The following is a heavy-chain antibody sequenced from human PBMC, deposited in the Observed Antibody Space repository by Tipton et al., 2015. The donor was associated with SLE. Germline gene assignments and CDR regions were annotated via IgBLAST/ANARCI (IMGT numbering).Heavy chain of an antibody. CDR2: ISGSGGST. Sequence: SLRLSCAASGFTFSSYAMSWVRQAPGKGLEWVSAISGSGGSTYYADSVKGRFTISRDNSKNTLYLQMNSLRAEDTAVYYCAKDYGDYYWYFDLWGRGTLVTVSS. V-gene: IGHV3-23*01. J-gene: IGHJ2*01. D-gene: IGHD4-17*01. CDR3: AKDYGDYYWYFDL. CDR1: GFTFSSYA.